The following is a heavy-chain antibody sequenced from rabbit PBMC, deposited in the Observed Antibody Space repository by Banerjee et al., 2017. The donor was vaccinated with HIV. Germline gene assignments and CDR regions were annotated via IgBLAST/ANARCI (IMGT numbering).Heavy chain of an antibody. CDR2: SGNT. D-gene: IGHD3-1*01. Sequence: SGNTVYATWAKGRFTISKTSSTTVTLQMTSLTAADTATYFCARGVLWGQGTLVTVS. CDR3: ARGVL. V-gene: IGHV1S40*01. J-gene: IGHJ3*01.